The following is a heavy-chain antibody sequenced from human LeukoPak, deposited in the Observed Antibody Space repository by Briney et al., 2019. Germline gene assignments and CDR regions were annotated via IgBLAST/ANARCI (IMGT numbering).Heavy chain of an antibody. Sequence: WASVKVSCKASGGTFSSYATSWVRQAPGQGLEWMGGIIPIFGTANYAQKFQGRVTITTDESTSTAYMELSSLRSEDTAVYYCARRYGDYENWFDPWGQGTLVTVSS. V-gene: IGHV1-69*05. CDR2: IIPIFGTA. CDR1: GGTFSSYA. CDR3: ARRYGDYENWFDP. J-gene: IGHJ5*02. D-gene: IGHD4-17*01.